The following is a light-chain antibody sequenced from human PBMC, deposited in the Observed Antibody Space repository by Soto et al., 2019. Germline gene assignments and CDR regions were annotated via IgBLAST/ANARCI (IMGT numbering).Light chain of an antibody. Sequence: IVVSQSPATLSLSKGERATLSCRASQSVSSYLAWYQQKPGQAPRLLIYDASNRATGIPARFSGSGSGTDFTLTISSLEPEDFAVYYCQQRSNWPLTFGPGTKVDI. V-gene: IGKV3-11*01. CDR3: QQRSNWPLT. J-gene: IGKJ3*01. CDR2: DAS. CDR1: QSVSSY.